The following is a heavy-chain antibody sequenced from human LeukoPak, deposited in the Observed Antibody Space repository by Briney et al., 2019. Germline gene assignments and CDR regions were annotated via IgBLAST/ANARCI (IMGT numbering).Heavy chain of an antibody. Sequence: GGPLRLSCAASGFTFSSYSTNWVRQAPGKGLEWGSYISRSSTTIYYADSVKGRFTISRDNAKNTLYLQMNSLRAEDTAVYYCAKSSAYYYGSGSYPDYWGQGTLVTVSS. CDR1: GFTFSSYS. V-gene: IGHV3-48*01. D-gene: IGHD3-10*01. J-gene: IGHJ4*02. CDR3: AKSSAYYYGSGSYPDY. CDR2: ISRSSTTI.